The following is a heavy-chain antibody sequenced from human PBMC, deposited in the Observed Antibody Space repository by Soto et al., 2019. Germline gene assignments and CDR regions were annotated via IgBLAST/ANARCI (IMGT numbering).Heavy chain of an antibody. J-gene: IGHJ4*02. V-gene: IGHV3-15*01. Sequence: GGSLRLSCAASGFTFSNAWMSWVRQAPGKGLEWVGRIKSKTDGGTTDYAAPVKGRFTISRDDSKNTLYLQMNSLKTEDTAVYYCTTDTYYYGSGSYYNFDYLGQGTLVTVYS. CDR2: IKSKTDGGTT. CDR1: GFTFSNAW. D-gene: IGHD3-10*01. CDR3: TTDTYYYGSGSYYNFDY.